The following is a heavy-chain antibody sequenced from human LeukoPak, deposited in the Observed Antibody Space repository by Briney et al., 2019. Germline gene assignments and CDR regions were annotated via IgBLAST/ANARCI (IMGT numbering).Heavy chain of an antibody. CDR2: INPNSGGT. CDR3: AREYGSGSYTGIDY. V-gene: IGHV1-2*02. CDR1: GYTFTGYY. D-gene: IGHD3-10*01. J-gene: IGHJ4*02. Sequence: ASVTVSCKASGYTFTGYYMHWVRQAPGQGLEWMGWINPNSGGTNYAQKFQGRVTMTRDTSISTAYMELRSLRSDDTAVYYCAREYGSGSYTGIDYWGQGTLVTVSS.